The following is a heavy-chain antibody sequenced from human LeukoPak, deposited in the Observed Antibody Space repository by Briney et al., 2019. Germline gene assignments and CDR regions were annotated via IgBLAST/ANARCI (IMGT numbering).Heavy chain of an antibody. D-gene: IGHD4-17*01. V-gene: IGHV4-30-4*08. CDR2: IYYSGST. Sequence: SETLSLTCTVSGGSISSSSYYWGWIRQPPGKGLEWIGYIYYSGSTYYNPSLKSRVTISVDTSKNQFSLKLSSVTAADTAVYYCARGYGDYVSPSWFDPWGQGTLVTVSS. CDR3: ARGYGDYVSPSWFDP. J-gene: IGHJ5*02. CDR1: GGSISSSSYY.